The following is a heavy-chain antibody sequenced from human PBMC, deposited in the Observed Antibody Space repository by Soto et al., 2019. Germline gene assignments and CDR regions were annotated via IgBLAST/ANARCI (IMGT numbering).Heavy chain of an antibody. J-gene: IGHJ4*02. Sequence: EVQLVQSGAEVKKPGESLKISCKGSGYSFSNFWIGWVRQMPGKGLEWMGIIYPGDSDTRYSPSFRGQVTISADKSISNAYLQWSSLKASDTAMFYCARAFCIDNSCYSYFDYWGQGTLVTVS. CDR2: IYPGDSDT. CDR1: GYSFSNFW. D-gene: IGHD2-15*01. V-gene: IGHV5-51*03. CDR3: ARAFCIDNSCYSYFDY.